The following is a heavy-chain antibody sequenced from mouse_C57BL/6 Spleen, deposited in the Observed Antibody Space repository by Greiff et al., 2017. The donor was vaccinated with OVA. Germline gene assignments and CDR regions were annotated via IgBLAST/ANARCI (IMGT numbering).Heavy chain of an antibody. Sequence: DVMLVESGGGLVKPGGSLKLSCAASGFTFSDYGMHWVRQAPEKGLEWVAYISSGRSTIYYADTVKGRFTISRDNAKNTLFLQMTSLRSEDTAMYYGARNGYDWYFDVWGTGTTVTVSS. D-gene: IGHD2-2*01. CDR2: ISSGRSTI. J-gene: IGHJ1*03. V-gene: IGHV5-17*01. CDR3: ARNGYDWYFDV. CDR1: GFTFSDYG.